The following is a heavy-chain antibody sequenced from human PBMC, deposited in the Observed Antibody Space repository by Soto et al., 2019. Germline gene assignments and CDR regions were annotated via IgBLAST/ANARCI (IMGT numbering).Heavy chain of an antibody. CDR2: INPSGGST. Sequence: QVQLVQSGAEVKKPGASVKVSCKASGYTFTSYYMHWVRQAPGQGLEWMGIINPSGGSTSYAQKFQGRVTMTRDAYTSTVYMELSSLRSEGTAVYYCARGGVVAAADRGAFDIWGQGTMVTVSS. CDR1: GYTFTSYY. D-gene: IGHD6-13*01. V-gene: IGHV1-46*03. J-gene: IGHJ3*02. CDR3: ARGGVVAAADRGAFDI.